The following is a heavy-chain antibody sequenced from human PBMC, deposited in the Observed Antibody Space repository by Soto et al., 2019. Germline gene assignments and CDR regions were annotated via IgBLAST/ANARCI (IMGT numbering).Heavy chain of an antibody. D-gene: IGHD3-10*01. CDR1: GGSISSYY. CDR2: IYYSGST. V-gene: IGHV4-59*01. CDR3: ARAARRFGELSGASMDV. J-gene: IGHJ6*03. Sequence: SETLSLTCTVSGGSISSYYWSWIRQPPGKGLEWIGYIYYSGSTNYNPSLKSRVTISVDTSKNQFSLKLSSVTAADTAVYYCARAARRFGELSGASMDVWGKGATVTVSS.